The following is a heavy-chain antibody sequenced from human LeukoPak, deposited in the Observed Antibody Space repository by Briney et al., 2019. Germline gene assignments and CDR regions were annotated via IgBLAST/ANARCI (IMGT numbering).Heavy chain of an antibody. CDR3: ARDPADRAWGAFDY. CDR1: GFTFSANW. J-gene: IGHJ4*02. D-gene: IGHD3-16*01. Sequence: GGSLRLSCTVSGFTFSANWMSWVRQTPGKGLEWVANINTEGSSQYYVDSVKGRFTISRDNAENSLYLQMNSLRAGDTAVYYCARDPADRAWGAFDYWGQGALVTVSS. CDR2: INTEGSSQ. V-gene: IGHV3-7*01.